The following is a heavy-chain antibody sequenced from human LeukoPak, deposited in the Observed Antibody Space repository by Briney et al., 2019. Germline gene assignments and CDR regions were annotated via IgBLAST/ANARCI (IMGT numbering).Heavy chain of an antibody. D-gene: IGHD5-12*01. CDR2: INHSGST. Sequence: SETLSLTCAVYGGSFSGYYWSWIRQPPGKGLEWIGEINHSGSTNYNPSLESRVTISVDTSKNQFSLKLSSVTAADTAVYYCARVATGPFDYWGQGTLVTVSS. J-gene: IGHJ4*02. CDR1: GGSFSGYY. CDR3: ARVATGPFDY. V-gene: IGHV4-34*01.